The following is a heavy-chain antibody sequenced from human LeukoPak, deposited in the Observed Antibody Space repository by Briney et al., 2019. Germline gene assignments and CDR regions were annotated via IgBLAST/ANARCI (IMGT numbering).Heavy chain of an antibody. CDR1: GGTFSSYA. J-gene: IGHJ4*02. D-gene: IGHD6-19*01. CDR3: ARDSTAVAGSDY. Sequence: AASVKVSCKASGGTFSSYAISWVRQAPGQGLEWMGWISAYNGNTNYAQKLQGRVTMTTDTSTSTAYMELRSLRSDDTAVYYCARDSTAVAGSDYWGQGTLVTVSS. CDR2: ISAYNGNT. V-gene: IGHV1-18*01.